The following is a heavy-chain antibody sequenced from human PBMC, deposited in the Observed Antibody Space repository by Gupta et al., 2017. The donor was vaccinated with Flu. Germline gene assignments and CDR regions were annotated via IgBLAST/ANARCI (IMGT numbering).Heavy chain of an antibody. CDR3: ARVTPYGSFDY. V-gene: IGHV5-51*01. CDR2: VNPGDSDT. Sequence: EVQLVQSGAEVKKPGESLQISCQASGYRFTYWMGWVRQMPGKGLEWMGIVNPGDSDTRYSPSFEGQVTVSADKSISTAFLQWSSLKASDTAMYYCARVTPYGSFDYWGQGTLVTGSP. D-gene: IGHD3-10*01. CDR1: GYRFTYW. J-gene: IGHJ4*02.